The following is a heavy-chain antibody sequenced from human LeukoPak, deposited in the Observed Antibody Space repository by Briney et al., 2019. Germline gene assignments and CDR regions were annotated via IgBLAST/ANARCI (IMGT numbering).Heavy chain of an antibody. CDR3: ARDRTMATITPLDY. J-gene: IGHJ4*02. D-gene: IGHD5-12*01. Sequence: GGSLRLSCAASGFTFSSYGMHWVRQAPGKGLEWVAVIWYDGSNKYYADSVKARFTISRDNSKNTLYLQMNSLRAEDTAVYYCARDRTMATITPLDYWGQGTLVTVSS. V-gene: IGHV3-33*01. CDR1: GFTFSSYG. CDR2: IWYDGSNK.